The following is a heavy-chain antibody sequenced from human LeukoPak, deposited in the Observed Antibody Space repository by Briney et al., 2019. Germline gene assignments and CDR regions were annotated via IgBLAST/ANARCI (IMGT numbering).Heavy chain of an antibody. Sequence: GESLKISRKGSGYSFTNYWIGWVRQMPGKGLEWMGIIYCGDSDTRNSPSFQGQVTISADKSISTAYLQWSSLKASDTAMYYCARGGAYSSGYNYYFDYWGQGTLVTVSS. CDR2: IYCGDSDT. V-gene: IGHV5-51*01. D-gene: IGHD6-19*01. CDR1: GYSFTNYW. J-gene: IGHJ4*02. CDR3: ARGGAYSSGYNYYFDY.